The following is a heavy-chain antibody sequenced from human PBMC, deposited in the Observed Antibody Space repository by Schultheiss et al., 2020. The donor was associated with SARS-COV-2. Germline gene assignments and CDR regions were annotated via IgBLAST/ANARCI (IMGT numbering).Heavy chain of an antibody. CDR3: ARDGFAGADDAFDI. Sequence: GGSLRLSCAASGFTFSSYWMHWVRQAPGKGLVWVSRINSDGSSTNYADSVKGRFTISRDNAKNTLYLQMNSLRAEDTAVYYCARDGFAGADDAFDIWGQGTMVTVSS. CDR2: INSDGSST. D-gene: IGHD7-27*01. J-gene: IGHJ3*02. CDR1: GFTFSSYW. V-gene: IGHV3-74*01.